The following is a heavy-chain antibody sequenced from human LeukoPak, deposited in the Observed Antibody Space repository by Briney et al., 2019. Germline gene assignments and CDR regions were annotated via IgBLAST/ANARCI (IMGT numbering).Heavy chain of an antibody. Sequence: SETLSLTCTVSGGSISSYYWSWIRQPPGKGLERIGYIYYSGSTNYNPSLKSRVTISVDTSKNQFSLKLSSVTAADTAVYYCARGGDYGDYSYDYWGQGTLVTVSS. CDR3: ARGGDYGDYSYDY. V-gene: IGHV4-59*12. J-gene: IGHJ4*02. CDR2: IYYSGST. D-gene: IGHD4-17*01. CDR1: GGSISSYY.